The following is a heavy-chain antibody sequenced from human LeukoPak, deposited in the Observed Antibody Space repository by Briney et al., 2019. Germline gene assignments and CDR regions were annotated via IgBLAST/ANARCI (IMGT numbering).Heavy chain of an antibody. CDR3: ARAPLEPYSSGWYTRGAFDI. CDR2: INHSGST. V-gene: IGHV4-34*01. J-gene: IGHJ3*02. D-gene: IGHD6-19*01. Sequence: SETLSLTCAVYGGSFSGYYWSWIRQPPGKGLEWIGEINHSGSTNYNPSLKSRVTISVDTSKSQFSLKLSSVTAADTAVYYCARAPLEPYSSGWYTRGAFDIWGQGTMVTVSS. CDR1: GGSFSGYY.